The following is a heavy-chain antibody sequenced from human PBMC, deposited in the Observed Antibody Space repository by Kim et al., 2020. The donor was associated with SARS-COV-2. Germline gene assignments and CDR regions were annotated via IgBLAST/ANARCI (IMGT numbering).Heavy chain of an antibody. CDR3: AREIVSYYGMDV. V-gene: IGHV3-30*01. Sequence: KTSAASGKGQLTISRDNSKNTLYRQMNSLGAEDTAVYYCAREIVSYYGMDVWGQGTTVTVSS. CDR2: K. D-gene: IGHD1-26*01. J-gene: IGHJ6*02.